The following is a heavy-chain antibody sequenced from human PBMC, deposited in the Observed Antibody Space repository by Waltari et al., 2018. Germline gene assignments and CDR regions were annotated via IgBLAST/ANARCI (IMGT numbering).Heavy chain of an antibody. D-gene: IGHD1-1*01. CDR3: ATYLGASLGTAAFDV. V-gene: IGHV4-39*01. J-gene: IGHJ3*01. Sequence: CFRQARGRGLGGFGTLSYVGATYRSPALNSRFTISRDTSKNQLSLNLASMTAADTAVYYCATYLGASLGTAAFDVWGQGTMVTVSS. CDR2: LSYVGAT.